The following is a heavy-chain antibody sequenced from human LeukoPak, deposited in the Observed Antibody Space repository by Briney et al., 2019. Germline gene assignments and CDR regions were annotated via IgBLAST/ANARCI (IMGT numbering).Heavy chain of an antibody. Sequence: GGSLRLSCAASGFTFSTYEMNWVRQAPGKGPEWVSYISYDGNTIYYAESVKGRFTISRDNAKNSLYLQMNSLRAEDTAVYYCVRESYVTMKIGDYWGQGTLVTVSS. CDR1: GFTFSTYE. J-gene: IGHJ4*02. CDR2: ISYDGNTI. V-gene: IGHV3-48*03. D-gene: IGHD3-22*01. CDR3: VRESYVTMKIGDY.